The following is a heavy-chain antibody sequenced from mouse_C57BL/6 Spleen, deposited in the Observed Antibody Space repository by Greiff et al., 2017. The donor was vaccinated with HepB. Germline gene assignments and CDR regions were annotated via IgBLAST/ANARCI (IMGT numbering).Heavy chain of an antibody. CDR1: GYTFTGYW. CDR3: ARGATTVVATPYYFDY. Sequence: QVQLQQSGAELMKPGASVKLSCKATGYTFTGYWIEWVKQRPGHGLEWIGEILPGSGSTNYNEKFKGKATFTADTSSNTAYMQLSSLTTEDSAIYYCARGATTVVATPYYFDYWGQGTTLTVSS. D-gene: IGHD1-1*01. CDR2: ILPGSGST. J-gene: IGHJ2*01. V-gene: IGHV1-9*01.